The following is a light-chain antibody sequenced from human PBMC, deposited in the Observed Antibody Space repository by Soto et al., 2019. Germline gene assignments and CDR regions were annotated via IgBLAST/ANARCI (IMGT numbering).Light chain of an antibody. CDR3: QQYNNWPRGT. J-gene: IGKJ1*01. Sequence: EIVMTQSPATLSVSPGERATLSCRASQSVSTNLAWYQQKPGQAPRLLIYGASTRATGIPARFSGSGSGPEFTLTISSLQSEDFAVYCCQQYNNWPRGTFGQGTKVEIK. V-gene: IGKV3-15*01. CDR1: QSVSTN. CDR2: GAS.